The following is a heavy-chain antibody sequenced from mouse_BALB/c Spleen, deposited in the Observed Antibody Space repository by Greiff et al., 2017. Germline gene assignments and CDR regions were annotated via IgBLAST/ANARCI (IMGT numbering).Heavy chain of an antibody. CDR1: GFTFTDYY. CDR2: IRNKANGYTT. V-gene: IGHV7-3*02. Sequence: EVMLVESGGGLVQPGGSLRLSCATSGFTFTDYYMSWVRQPPGKALEWLGFIRNKANGYTTEYSASVKGRFTISRDNSQSILYLQMNTLRAEDSATYYCARDSLLRYFDVWGAGTTVTVSS. D-gene: IGHD1-2*01. CDR3: ARDSLLRYFDV. J-gene: IGHJ1*01.